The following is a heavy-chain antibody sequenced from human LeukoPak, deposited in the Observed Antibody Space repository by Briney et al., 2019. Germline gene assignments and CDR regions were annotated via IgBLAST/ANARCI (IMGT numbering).Heavy chain of an antibody. CDR2: IYTSGST. J-gene: IGHJ3*02. D-gene: IGHD3-22*01. CDR1: GGSISSYY. CDR3: AKSNGYGLIDI. Sequence: SETLSLTCTVSGGSISSYYWSWIRQPAGKGLEWIGRIYTSGSTNYNPSLKSRVTMSVDTSKNQFSLKLSSATAADTAVYYWAKSNGYGLIDIWGQGTMVTVSS. V-gene: IGHV4-4*07.